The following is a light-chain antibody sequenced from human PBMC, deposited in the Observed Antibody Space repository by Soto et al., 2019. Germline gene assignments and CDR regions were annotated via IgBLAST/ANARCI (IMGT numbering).Light chain of an antibody. CDR3: QAYDSSLSGSKV. V-gene: IGLV1-40*01. CDR2: GNS. J-gene: IGLJ2*01. Sequence: QSVLTQPPSVSGAPGQRVTISCTGSSSNIGAGYDVHWYQQLPGTAPKLLIYGNSNRPSGVPDRFSGSKSGTSASLAITGLQAEDEADYYRQAYDSSLSGSKVFGGGTKVPVL. CDR1: SSNIGAGYD.